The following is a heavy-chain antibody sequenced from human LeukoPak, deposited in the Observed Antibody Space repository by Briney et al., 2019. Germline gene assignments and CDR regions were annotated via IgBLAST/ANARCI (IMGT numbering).Heavy chain of an antibody. V-gene: IGHV3-30*18. CDR3: AKAIALLLWFGEGVWFDP. Sequence: GGSLRLPCAASGFTFSSYGMHWVRQAPGKGLEWVAVISYDGSNKYYADSVKGRFTISRDNSKNTLYLQMNSLRAEDTAVYYCAKAIALLLWFGEGVWFDPWGQGTLVTVSS. CDR1: GFTFSSYG. CDR2: ISYDGSNK. J-gene: IGHJ5*02. D-gene: IGHD3-10*01.